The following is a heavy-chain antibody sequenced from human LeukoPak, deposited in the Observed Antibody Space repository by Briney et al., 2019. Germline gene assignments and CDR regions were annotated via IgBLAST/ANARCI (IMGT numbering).Heavy chain of an antibody. CDR2: ISGSGGST. CDR3: AKVLVGTTCFEY. D-gene: IGHD1-7*01. Sequence: PGGSLRLSCTAFGFTFDDFGMSWVRQAPGKGLEWVSAISGSGGSTYYADSVKGRFTISRDNSKNTLYLQMNSLRAEDTAVYYCAKVLVGTTCFEYWGQGTLVTVSS. J-gene: IGHJ4*02. CDR1: GFTFDDFG. V-gene: IGHV3-23*01.